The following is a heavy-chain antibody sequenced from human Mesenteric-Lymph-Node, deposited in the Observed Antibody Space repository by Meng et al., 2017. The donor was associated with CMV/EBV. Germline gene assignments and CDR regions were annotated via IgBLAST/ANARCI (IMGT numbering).Heavy chain of an antibody. CDR2: IIPIFGTA. CDR3: ARVATISAPYSYYLDY. Sequence: GTFSSYAISWVRQAPGQGLEWMGGIIPIFGTANYAQKFQGRVTITADKSTSTAYMELSSLRSEDTAVYYCARVATISAPYSYYLDYWGQGTLVTVSS. CDR1: GTFSSYA. J-gene: IGHJ4*02. V-gene: IGHV1-69*06. D-gene: IGHD5-12*01.